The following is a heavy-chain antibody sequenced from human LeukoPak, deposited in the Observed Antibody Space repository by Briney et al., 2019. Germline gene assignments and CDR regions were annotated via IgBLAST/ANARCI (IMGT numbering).Heavy chain of an antibody. CDR3: AGYFCSGGSCYRYFDY. CDR1: GFTFSSYA. V-gene: IGHV3-23*01. J-gene: IGHJ4*02. Sequence: GGSLRLSCAASGFTFSSYAMSWVRQPPGKGLEWVSTISGSGGGTYYADSVKGRFTISRDNSKNTLYLQMNSLRPEDTAVYYCAGYFCSGGSCYRYFDYWGQGTLVTVSS. D-gene: IGHD2-15*01. CDR2: ISGSGGGT.